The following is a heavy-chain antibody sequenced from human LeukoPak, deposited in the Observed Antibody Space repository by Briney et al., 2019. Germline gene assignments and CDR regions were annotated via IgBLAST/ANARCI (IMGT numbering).Heavy chain of an antibody. V-gene: IGHV3-48*03. CDR2: ISGGGTTV. CDR1: GFTFSSYE. CDR3: AKASGVWGSYRYYFDY. Sequence: GGSLRLSCAASGFTFSSYEMNWVRQAPGKGLEWVSYISGGGTTVYYADSVKGRFTISRDNSKNTLYLQMNSLRAEDTAVYYCAKASGVWGSYRYYFDYWGQGTLVTVSS. J-gene: IGHJ4*02. D-gene: IGHD3-16*02.